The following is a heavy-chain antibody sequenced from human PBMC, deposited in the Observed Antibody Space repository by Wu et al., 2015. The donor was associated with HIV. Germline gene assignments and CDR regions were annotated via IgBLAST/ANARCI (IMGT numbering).Heavy chain of an antibody. CDR2: INPSGGST. J-gene: IGHJ4*02. D-gene: IGHD4-17*01. CDR3: ARDATPMTTEFDY. CDR1: GYTFTNYY. V-gene: IGHV1-2*02. Sequence: QVQLVQSGAEVKKPGASVKVSCGTSGYTFTNYYIHWVRQAPGRGLEWMAWINPSGGSTIYAESFEGRVTVTADTSMKTVYMELESLTSGDTAMYFCARDATPMTTEFDYWGQGTVVLVSS.